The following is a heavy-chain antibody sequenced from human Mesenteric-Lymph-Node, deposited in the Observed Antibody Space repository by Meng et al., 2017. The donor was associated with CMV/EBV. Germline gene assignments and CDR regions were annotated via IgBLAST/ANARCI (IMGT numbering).Heavy chain of an antibody. Sequence: GGSLRLSCAASGFTFSSYAMNWVRQAPGKGLEWVSDISGSGGSTYYADSVKGRFTISRDNSKNTLYLQMNSLRAEDTAVYYCAKASIRYSYGYFDYWGQGTLVTVSS. D-gene: IGHD5-18*01. V-gene: IGHV3-23*01. CDR3: AKASIRYSYGYFDY. CDR2: ISGSGGST. CDR1: GFTFSSYA. J-gene: IGHJ4*02.